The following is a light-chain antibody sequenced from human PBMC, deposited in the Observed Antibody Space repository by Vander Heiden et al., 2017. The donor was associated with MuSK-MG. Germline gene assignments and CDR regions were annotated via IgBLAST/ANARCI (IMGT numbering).Light chain of an antibody. CDR1: SSDVGHNY. CDR3: GSYSSGSTLVV. Sequence: QSALTQPASMSGSLGQSITISCTGTSSDVGHNYVSWYQQHPGKAPKLLISDVHYRPSGVSNRFSGSKSGNTASLTISGLQAEDEADYHCGSYSSGSTLVVFGGGTKLTVL. J-gene: IGLJ2*01. CDR2: DVH. V-gene: IGLV2-14*03.